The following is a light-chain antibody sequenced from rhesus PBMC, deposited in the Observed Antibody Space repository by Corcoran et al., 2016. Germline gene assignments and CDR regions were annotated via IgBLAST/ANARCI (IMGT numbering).Light chain of an antibody. J-gene: IGKJ2*01. CDR3: QQYDDLPYS. CDR2: AAY. Sequence: DIQMTQSPSSLSASVGDKVTIPCHASQGISSWLAWYQQKPRKAPKPLIYAAYSLQSGVPSRFSGSGSGTYYTLPTSSLQPEDFATYYCQQYDDLPYSFGQGTKVEIK. CDR1: QGISSW. V-gene: IGKV1-19*01.